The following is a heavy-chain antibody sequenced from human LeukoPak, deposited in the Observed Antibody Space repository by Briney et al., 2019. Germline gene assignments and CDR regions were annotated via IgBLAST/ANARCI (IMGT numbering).Heavy chain of an antibody. CDR1: GFTFSSYA. CDR2: ISSSSSTI. V-gene: IGHV3-48*01. CDR3: ARDAVWGYYDSSGYYPLDY. D-gene: IGHD3-22*01. J-gene: IGHJ4*02. Sequence: GGSLRLSCAASGFTFSSYAMSWVRQAPGKGLEWVSYISSSSSTIYYADSVKGRFTISRDNAKNSLYLQMNSLRAEDTAVYYCARDAVWGYYDSSGYYPLDYWGQGTLVTVSS.